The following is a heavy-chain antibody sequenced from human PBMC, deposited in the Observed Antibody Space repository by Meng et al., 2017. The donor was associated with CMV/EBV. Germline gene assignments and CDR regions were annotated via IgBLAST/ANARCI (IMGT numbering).Heavy chain of an antibody. D-gene: IGHD3-10*01. CDR3: TRDITMVRGVIGRGMDV. J-gene: IGHJ6*02. CDR2: IRSKAYGGTT. CDR1: GFTFGDYA. Sequence: GGSLRLSCTASGFTFGDYAMSWVRQAPGKGLGWVGFIRSKAYGGTTEYAASVKGRFTISRDDSKSIAYLQMNSLKTEDTAVYYCTRDITMVRGVIGRGMDVWGQGTTVTVSS. V-gene: IGHV3-49*04.